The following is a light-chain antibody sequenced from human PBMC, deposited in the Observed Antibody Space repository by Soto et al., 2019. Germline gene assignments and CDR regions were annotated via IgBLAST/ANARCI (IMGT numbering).Light chain of an antibody. CDR2: GAS. Sequence: EIVLTQSPGTLSLSPGERATLSCRASQSVSSSYLAWYQQKPGQAPRLLIYGASSRATGIPDRFNGSGSGTDFTLTISGLEPEDFAVYYCQQYGSSPRTFGQGTKVDIK. CDR3: QQYGSSPRT. V-gene: IGKV3-20*01. CDR1: QSVSSSY. J-gene: IGKJ1*01.